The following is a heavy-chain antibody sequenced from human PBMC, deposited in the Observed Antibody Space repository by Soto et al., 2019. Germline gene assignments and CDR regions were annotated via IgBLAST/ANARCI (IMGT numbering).Heavy chain of an antibody. V-gene: IGHV3-23*01. CDR2: ILVGGST. CDR3: AKATATSGGAFEI. Sequence: GGSLRLSCAVSGFICSSYDMSWVRQAPGKGLEWVSTILVGGSTHYEDSVKGRFTISRDTSKNTVYLQMNSLTAGDTAFYYCAKATATSGGAFEIYGQGTMVTV. J-gene: IGHJ3*02. CDR1: GFICSSYD. D-gene: IGHD1-1*01.